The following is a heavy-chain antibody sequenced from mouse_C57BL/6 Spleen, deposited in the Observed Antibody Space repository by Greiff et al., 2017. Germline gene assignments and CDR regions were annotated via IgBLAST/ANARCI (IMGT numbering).Heavy chain of an antibody. CDR2: INPYNGGT. CDR3: ARGDYDQGYYFDY. V-gene: IGHV1-19*01. J-gene: IGHJ2*01. D-gene: IGHD2-4*01. Sequence: VQLKESGPVLVKPGASVKMSCKASGYTFTDYYMNWVKQSHGKSLEWIGVINPYNGGTSYNQKFKGKATLTVDKSSSTAYMELNSLTSEDSAVYYCARGDYDQGYYFDYWGQGTTLTVSS. CDR1: GYTFTDYY.